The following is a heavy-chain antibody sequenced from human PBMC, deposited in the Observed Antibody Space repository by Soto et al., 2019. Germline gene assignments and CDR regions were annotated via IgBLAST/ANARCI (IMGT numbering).Heavy chain of an antibody. D-gene: IGHD2-2*01. V-gene: IGHV3-30*18. Sequence: GGSLRLSCAASGFTFSSYGMHWVRQAPGKGLEWMAVISYDGSNKYYADSVKGRFTISRDNSKNTLYLQMNSLRAEDTAVYYCAKDQGYCSSTSCSLFDYWGQGTLVTVSS. CDR3: AKDQGYCSSTSCSLFDY. CDR2: ISYDGSNK. J-gene: IGHJ4*02. CDR1: GFTFSSYG.